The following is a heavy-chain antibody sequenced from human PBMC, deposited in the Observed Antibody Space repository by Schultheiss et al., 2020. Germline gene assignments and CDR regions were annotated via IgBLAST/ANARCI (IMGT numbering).Heavy chain of an antibody. V-gene: IGHV4-34*01. J-gene: IGHJ4*02. CDR1: GGSFSDYY. CDR2: INHSGSA. D-gene: IGHD6-19*01. Sequence: SETLSLTCAVYGGSFSDYYWSWIRQPPGKGLEWIGEINHSGSANYNPSLKSRVTISVDTSKNQFSLKLSSVTAADTAVYYCARGVRQWRYIDYWGQGTLVTVSS. CDR3: ARGVRQWRYIDY.